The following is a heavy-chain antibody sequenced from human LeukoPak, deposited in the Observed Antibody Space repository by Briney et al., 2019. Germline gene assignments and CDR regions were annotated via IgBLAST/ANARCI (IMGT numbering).Heavy chain of an antibody. J-gene: IGHJ4*02. Sequence: SSETLSLTCTVSGGSISSSSYYWGWIRQPPGKGLEWIGRIYYSGSTYYNPSLKSRVTISVDTSKNQFSLKLSSVTAADTAVYYCARDSSGWFDYWGQGTLVTVSS. CDR3: ARDSSGWFDY. CDR2: IYYSGST. V-gene: IGHV4-39*07. D-gene: IGHD6-19*01. CDR1: GGSISSSSYY.